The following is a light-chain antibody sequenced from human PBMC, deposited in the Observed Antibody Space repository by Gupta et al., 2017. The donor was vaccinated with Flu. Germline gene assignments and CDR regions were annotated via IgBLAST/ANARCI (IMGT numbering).Light chain of an antibody. CDR1: SSDVGGYNY. Sequence: QPPLPPPPPVSGSPGQPTTISCTGTSSDVGGYNYVSWYQQHPGKAPKLMIYEVSNRPSGVSNRFSGSKSGNTASLTISGLQAEDEADYYCSSYTSSSTVVFGGGTKLTVL. CDR2: EVS. V-gene: IGLV2-14*01. J-gene: IGLJ2*01. CDR3: SSYTSSSTVV.